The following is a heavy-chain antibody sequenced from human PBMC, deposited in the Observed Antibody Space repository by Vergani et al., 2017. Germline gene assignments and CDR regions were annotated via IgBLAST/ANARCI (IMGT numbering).Heavy chain of an antibody. D-gene: IGHD3-22*01. CDR1: GFTFSSYS. V-gene: IGHV3-23*04. J-gene: IGHJ3*02. CDR2: ISGSGGST. Sequence: EVQLVESGGGLVKPGGSLRLSCAASGFTFSSYSMNWVRQAPGKGLEWVSAISGSGGSTYYADSVKGRFTISRDNSKNTLYLQMNSLGAEDTAVYYCAKGSVLRYDSSGLLRPGAFDIWSRVQMVTVSS. CDR3: AKGSVLRYDSSGLLRPGAFDI.